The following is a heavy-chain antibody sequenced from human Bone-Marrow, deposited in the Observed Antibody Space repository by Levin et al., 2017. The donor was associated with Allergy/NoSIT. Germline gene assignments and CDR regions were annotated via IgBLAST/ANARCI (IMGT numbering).Heavy chain of an antibody. V-gene: IGHV3-30-3*01. CDR3: ARDDAGITVSGIDY. CDR1: GFTFSGYA. J-gene: IGHJ4*02. CDR2: ISYDGNKK. Sequence: GESLKIPCAASGFTFSGYAFHWVRQAPGKGLEWVALISYDGNKKYYADSVKGRFTISRDNSQNTLYLQLNSLRPEDTGLYLCARDDAGITVSGIDYWGQGALVTVSS. D-gene: IGHD3-10*01.